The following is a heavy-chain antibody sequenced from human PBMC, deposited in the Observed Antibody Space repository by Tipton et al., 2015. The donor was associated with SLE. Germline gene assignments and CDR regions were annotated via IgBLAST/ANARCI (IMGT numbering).Heavy chain of an antibody. CDR2: INHSEST. Sequence: TLSLTCAVYGGSFSGYYWSWIRQPPGKGLEWIGEINHSESTNYNPSLKSRVTISVDTSKNQFSLKLSSVTAADTAVYYCARGARAYSSSWFGFDYWGQGTLPTVSS. J-gene: IGHJ4*02. CDR3: ARGARAYSSSWFGFDY. V-gene: IGHV4-34*01. D-gene: IGHD6-13*01. CDR1: GGSFSGYY.